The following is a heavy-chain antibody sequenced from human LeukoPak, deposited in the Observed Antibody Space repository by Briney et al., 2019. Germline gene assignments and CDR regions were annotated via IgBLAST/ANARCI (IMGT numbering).Heavy chain of an antibody. Sequence: GGSLRLSCAASGFTVSSNYMSWVRQAPGKGLEWVSVIYSGGSTYYADSVKGRFTISRDNSKNTLYLQMNSLRAEDTAVYYCAREVVNGDDYAAFDIWGQGTMVTVSS. CDR1: GFTVSSNY. V-gene: IGHV3-66*01. CDR2: IYSGGST. D-gene: IGHD4-17*01. CDR3: AREVVNGDDYAAFDI. J-gene: IGHJ3*02.